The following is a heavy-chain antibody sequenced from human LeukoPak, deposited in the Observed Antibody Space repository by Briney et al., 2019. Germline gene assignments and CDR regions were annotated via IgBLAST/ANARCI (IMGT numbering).Heavy chain of an antibody. Sequence: AGGSLRLSCAASGFTFSSYGMHWVRQAPGKGLEWVSGISDSGISTYYADSVKGRFTISRDNSKNTLYLQMNSLRAEDTAVYFCAQGLWAFAYWGQGTLVTASS. CDR2: ISDSGIST. CDR1: GFTFSSYG. J-gene: IGHJ4*02. V-gene: IGHV3-23*01. CDR3: AQGLWAFAY. D-gene: IGHD7-27*01.